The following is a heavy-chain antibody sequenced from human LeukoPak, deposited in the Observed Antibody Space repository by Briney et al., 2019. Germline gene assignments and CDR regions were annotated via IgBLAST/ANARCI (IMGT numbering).Heavy chain of an antibody. J-gene: IGHJ4*02. CDR2: IFGSGGSA. Sequence: PGGSLRLSCAASGFTFNNYAMYWVRQAPGKGLEWVSGIFGSGGSAHYADSVKGRFTISRDNSKNTVYLQLDSLRVEDTAVYYCGKTTVGYSSGRYPGWPVDYWGQETLVTVSS. D-gene: IGHD2-15*01. CDR3: GKTTVGYSSGRYPGWPVDY. CDR1: GFTFNNYA. V-gene: IGHV3-23*01.